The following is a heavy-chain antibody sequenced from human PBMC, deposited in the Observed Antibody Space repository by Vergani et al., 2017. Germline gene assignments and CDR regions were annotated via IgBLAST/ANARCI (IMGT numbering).Heavy chain of an antibody. Sequence: QVQLQESCPGLVKPSQILSLICTVSCGSISSGCYYWTSIRQPAGNGLDWIGRIYTCGNTNYNPSLKSRLTISADTSKNQISLKLSPVTAADTAVYYCARGGTIFDIPIDLWGRGTLVTVSS. V-gene: IGHV4-61*02. CDR3: ARGGTIFDIPIDL. D-gene: IGHD3-3*01. J-gene: IGHJ2*01. CDR2: IYTCGNT. CDR1: CGSISSGCYY.